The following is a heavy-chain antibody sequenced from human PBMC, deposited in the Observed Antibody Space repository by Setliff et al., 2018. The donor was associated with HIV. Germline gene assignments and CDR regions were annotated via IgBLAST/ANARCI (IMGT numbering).Heavy chain of an antibody. V-gene: IGHV3-23*01. J-gene: IGHJ4*02. D-gene: IGHD3-10*01. CDR1: GFTFSSYA. CDR2: ISGSGGST. CDR3: TRPYYASGSYDY. Sequence: PGGSLRLSCAASGFTFSSYAMCRVRQAPGKGLEWVSVISGSGGSTDYADSVKGRFTISRDNYKNTVFLQMNSLRVDDSALYYCTRPYYASGSYDYWGQGTLVTVSS.